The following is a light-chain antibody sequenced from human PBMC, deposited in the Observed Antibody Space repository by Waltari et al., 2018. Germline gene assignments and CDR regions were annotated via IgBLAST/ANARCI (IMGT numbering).Light chain of an antibody. CDR1: QSIGSNY. J-gene: IGKJ1*01. Sequence: EIVLTQSPGTLSLSPGEIATLSCRASQSIGSNYLAWYQQRPGQAPRLLIYAASSRATGIPDRFSGGASGTDFTLTISRLEPEDFAVYFCQQYNNSPWTFGQGTKVEIK. CDR2: AAS. V-gene: IGKV3-20*01. CDR3: QQYNNSPWT.